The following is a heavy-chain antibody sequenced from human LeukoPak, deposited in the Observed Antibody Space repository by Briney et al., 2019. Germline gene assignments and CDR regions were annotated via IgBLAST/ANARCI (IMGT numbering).Heavy chain of an antibody. J-gene: IGHJ4*02. D-gene: IGHD1-14*01. V-gene: IGHV3-23*01. CDR2: ISGRNTGT. CDR3: AKDPPGKSNY. Sequence: GGSLRLSCAASGFNFRIHDMSWVRQAPGKGLEWVSTISGRNTGTYYADSAKGRFTISRDNSKNTLYLQMNSLRAEDTAVYYCAKDPPGKSNYWGQGTLVTVSS. CDR1: GFNFRIHD.